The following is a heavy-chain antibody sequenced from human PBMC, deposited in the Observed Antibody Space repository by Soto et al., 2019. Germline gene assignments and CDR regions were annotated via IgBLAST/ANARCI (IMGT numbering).Heavy chain of an antibody. D-gene: IGHD2-8*01. V-gene: IGHV4-39*01. CDR2: IHYSGST. CDR3: ARHEGNGNVWPLDY. J-gene: IGHJ4*02. CDR1: GDSIGTTHSY. Sequence: QVQLLESGPGLVQPSETLSLTCTVSGDSIGTTHSYWAWIRQSPGKGLEWLGNIHYSGSTYYMPSLRSRVPLSIDTSKNQFSLRLTSVTAEDTAVYYCARHEGNGNVWPLDYWGQGLMVTVSS.